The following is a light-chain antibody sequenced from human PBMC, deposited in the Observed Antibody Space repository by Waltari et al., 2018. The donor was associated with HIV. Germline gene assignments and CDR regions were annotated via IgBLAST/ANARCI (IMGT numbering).Light chain of an antibody. Sequence: DIVMTQSPLFLPVTPGEPASISCRSSQSLLHSNGYNYLDWYLQKPGQSPQLLIFLGSSRASGVPDRFSVSGSETDFTLQISRVEAEDVGVYYCMQALQTPRTFGQGTKVEIK. J-gene: IGKJ1*01. V-gene: IGKV2-28*01. CDR1: QSLLHSNGYNY. CDR3: MQALQTPRT. CDR2: LGS.